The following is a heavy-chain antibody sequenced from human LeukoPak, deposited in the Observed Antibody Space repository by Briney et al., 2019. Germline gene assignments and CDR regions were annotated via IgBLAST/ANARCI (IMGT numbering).Heavy chain of an antibody. Sequence: PSETLSLTSTVPRGATRTYYWSSIPQPPGKGLEWIGYMYYSGSTNYNSSLKSRVTMSVDTSKNQFSLNLSTLTAGDTAVYYGAKLRRSYYGRGGYGPWSLDLWGRGTLVTVSS. CDR1: RGATRTYY. CDR3: AKLRRSYYGRGGYGPWSLDL. CDR2: MYYSGST. J-gene: IGHJ2*01. D-gene: IGHD5-24*01. V-gene: IGHV4-59*08.